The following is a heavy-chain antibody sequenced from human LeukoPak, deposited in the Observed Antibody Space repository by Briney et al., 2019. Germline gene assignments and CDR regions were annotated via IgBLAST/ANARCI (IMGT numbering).Heavy chain of an antibody. CDR3: ARGTGSLDY. CDR2: TYSRSKWIN. Sequence: SQTLSLTCAISGDSVSSKSASWKWTRQSPSRGLEWLGRTYSRSKWINDYAVSVKSRISINPDTSKTQFSLHLTSVTPDDTAVYYCARGTGSLDYWGQGTLVTVSS. CDR1: GDSVSSKSAS. V-gene: IGHV6-1*01. D-gene: IGHD1-26*01. J-gene: IGHJ4*02.